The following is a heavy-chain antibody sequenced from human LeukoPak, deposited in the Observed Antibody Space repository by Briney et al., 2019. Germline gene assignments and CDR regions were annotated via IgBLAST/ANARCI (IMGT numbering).Heavy chain of an antibody. J-gene: IGHJ4*02. CDR1: GGSISSGGSS. CDR2: IYHSGST. V-gene: IGHV4-30-2*01. CDR3: ATVSGYHTVDY. D-gene: IGHD3-22*01. Sequence: SETLSLTCAVSGGSISSGGSSWSWIRQPPGKGLEWIGYIYHSGSTYYNPSLKSRVTISVDRSKNQFSLKLSSVTAADTAVYYCATVSGYHTVDYWGQGTLVTVSS.